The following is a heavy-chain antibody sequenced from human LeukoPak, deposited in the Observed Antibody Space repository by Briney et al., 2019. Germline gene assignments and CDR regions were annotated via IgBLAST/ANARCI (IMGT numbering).Heavy chain of an antibody. CDR1: GYAFNEYA. J-gene: IGHJ4*02. Sequence: ASVKVSCKASGYAFNEYAMNWVRQAPGKGLEWMGGFDPEDGETIYAQKFQGRVTMTEDTSTDTAYMELSSLRSEDTAVYYCATVSGDSSGYYYSHFDYWGQGTLVTVSP. CDR2: FDPEDGET. CDR3: ATVSGDSSGYYYSHFDY. D-gene: IGHD3-22*01. V-gene: IGHV1-24*01.